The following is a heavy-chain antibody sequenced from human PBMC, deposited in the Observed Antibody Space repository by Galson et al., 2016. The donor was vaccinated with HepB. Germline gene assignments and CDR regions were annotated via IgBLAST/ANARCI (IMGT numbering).Heavy chain of an antibody. CDR2: IRGDGDYT. CDR3: AKDGGYSSGKYYPDY. Sequence: SLRLFCAASGFTFSSYAMNWVRQAPWKGLEWVATIRGDGDYTNYADSVKGRFTISRDNSKNTLFLEMNSLRAEDTAIYYCAKDGGYSSGKYYPDYWGQGTLVTVSS. CDR1: GFTFSSYA. J-gene: IGHJ4*02. D-gene: IGHD3-10*01. V-gene: IGHV3-23*01.